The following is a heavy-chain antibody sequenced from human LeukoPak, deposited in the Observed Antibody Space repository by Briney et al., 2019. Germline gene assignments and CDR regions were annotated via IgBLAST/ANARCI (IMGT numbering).Heavy chain of an antibody. CDR3: TRLVGAND. CDR2: IRNKANSYTT. J-gene: IGHJ4*02. V-gene: IGHV3-72*01. D-gene: IGHD1-26*01. Sequence: GGSLRLSCAASGFXFSDHAIDWVRQAPGKGLEWVGRIRNKANSYTTEYAASVQGRFTVSRDGSKNSLYLQMNSMKTEDTAVYYCTRLVGANDWGQGTLVTVSS. CDR1: GFXFSDHA.